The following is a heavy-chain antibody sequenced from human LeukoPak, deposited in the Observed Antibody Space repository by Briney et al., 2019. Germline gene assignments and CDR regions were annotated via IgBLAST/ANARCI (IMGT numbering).Heavy chain of an antibody. CDR2: INHSGNT. CDR3: ARSKDGSGFAAY. J-gene: IGHJ4*02. Sequence: KTSETLSLTCAVYGGSFSGYYWTWIRQPPGKGLEWIGEINHSGNTNYNPSLKSRVAISVDTSKNQFSLKLSSVIAADTAMYYCARSKDGSGFAAYWGQGTQVTASS. V-gene: IGHV4-34*01. CDR1: GGSFSGYY. D-gene: IGHD3-22*01.